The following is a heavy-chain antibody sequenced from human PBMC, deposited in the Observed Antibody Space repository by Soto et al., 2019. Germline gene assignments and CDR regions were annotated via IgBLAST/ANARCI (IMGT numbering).Heavy chain of an antibody. V-gene: IGHV1-69*02. CDR3: ARSTSWYEEPSTGGGYYYYMDV. J-gene: IGHJ6*03. CDR2: IIPILGIA. CDR1: GGTFSSYT. Sequence: ASVKVSCKASGGTFSSYTISWVRQAPGQGLEWMGRIIPILGIANYAQKFQGRVTITADKSTSTAYMELSSLRSEDTAVYYCARSTSWYEEPSTGGGYYYYMDVWGKGTTVTVSS. D-gene: IGHD6-13*01.